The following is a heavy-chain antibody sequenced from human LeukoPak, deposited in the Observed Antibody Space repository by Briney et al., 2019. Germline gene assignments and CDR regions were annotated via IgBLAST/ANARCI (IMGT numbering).Heavy chain of an antibody. D-gene: IGHD1-20*01. V-gene: IGHV3-21*04. J-gene: IGHJ4*02. Sequence: PGGSLRLSCAASGFTFSSYNMNWVRQAPGKGLEWVSSISSSSNYIYYADSVKGRFTISRDNSKNTLHLQMNSLRVEDTAAYYCAKAGMTRFDYWGQGIMVTVSS. CDR3: AKAGMTRFDY. CDR2: ISSSSNYI. CDR1: GFTFSSYN.